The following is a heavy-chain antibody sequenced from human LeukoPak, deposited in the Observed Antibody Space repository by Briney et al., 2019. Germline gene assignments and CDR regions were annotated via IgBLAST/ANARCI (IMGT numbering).Heavy chain of an antibody. CDR3: AKSILPFTTSCSFDY. CDR1: GFTFSSYA. D-gene: IGHD2-2*01. Sequence: GGSLRLSCAASGFTFSSYAMSWVRQAPGKGLEWVLAISGSGGSTYYADSVKGRFTISRDNSKNTLYLQMNSLRAEDTAVYYCAKSILPFTTSCSFDYWGQGTLVTVSS. V-gene: IGHV3-23*01. CDR2: ISGSGGST. J-gene: IGHJ4*02.